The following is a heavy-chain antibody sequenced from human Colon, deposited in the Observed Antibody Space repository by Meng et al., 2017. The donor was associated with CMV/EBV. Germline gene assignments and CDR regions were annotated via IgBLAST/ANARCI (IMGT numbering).Heavy chain of an antibody. CDR2: IRSKRFGGTT. CDR3: AKDMGYTYGVDY. V-gene: IGHV3-49*04. Sequence: GESLKISCTGSGFTFDDHAVSWVRQAPGKGLEWVGFIRSKRFGGTTDYAASVKGRFTILRDDSKSIAYLQMTSLRAEDTALYYCAKDMGYTYGVDYWGQGTLVTVSS. CDR1: GFTFDDHA. J-gene: IGHJ4*02. D-gene: IGHD5-18*01.